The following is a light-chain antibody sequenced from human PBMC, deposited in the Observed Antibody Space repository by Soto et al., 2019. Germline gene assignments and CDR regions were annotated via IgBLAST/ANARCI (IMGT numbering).Light chain of an antibody. CDR2: DVS. CDR1: SSDVGGYNY. V-gene: IGLV2-11*01. J-gene: IGLJ3*02. CDR3: CSSVGSYTSV. Sequence: QSVLTQPRSVSGSPGQSVTISCTGTSSDVGGYNYVSWYQQHPGKAPKLMIYDVSKRPSGVPDRFSGSKSGNTASLTISGLQAEVEADYYCCSSVGSYTSVFGGGTKLTVL.